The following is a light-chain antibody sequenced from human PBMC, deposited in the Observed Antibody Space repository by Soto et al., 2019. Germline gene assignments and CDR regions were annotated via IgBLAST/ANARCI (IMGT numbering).Light chain of an antibody. CDR1: SSNIGSNT. Sequence: QSVLTQPSSASGTPGQRVTISCSGSSSNIGSNTVNWYQQFPGTAPKLLIHSNNQRPSGVPDRFSGSKSGTSAFLAISGLQSEDEADYYCAAWDDSLNGLVSGAGTKVTVL. CDR2: SNN. J-gene: IGLJ2*01. V-gene: IGLV1-44*01. CDR3: AAWDDSLNGLV.